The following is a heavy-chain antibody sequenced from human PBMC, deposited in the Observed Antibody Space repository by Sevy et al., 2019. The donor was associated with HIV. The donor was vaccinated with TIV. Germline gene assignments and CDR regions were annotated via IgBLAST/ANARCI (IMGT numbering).Heavy chain of an antibody. J-gene: IGHJ4*02. D-gene: IGHD3-3*01. V-gene: IGHV3-23*01. Sequence: GGSLRLSCAASGFTFSSYAMSWVRQAPGKGLEWVSAISGSGGSTNYADSVKGRFTISRDNSKNTLYLQMNSLRAEDTAVYYCAKDPVLRFLEWSDYFDYWGQGTLVTVSS. CDR1: GFTFSSYA. CDR3: AKDPVLRFLEWSDYFDY. CDR2: ISGSGGST.